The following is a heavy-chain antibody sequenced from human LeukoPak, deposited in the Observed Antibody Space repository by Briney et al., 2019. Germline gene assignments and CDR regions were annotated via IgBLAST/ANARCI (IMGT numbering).Heavy chain of an antibody. D-gene: IGHD3-10*01. CDR1: GFTFSSYA. V-gene: IGHV3-30*04. CDR3: ARASSRVRALDY. CDR2: ISYDGSNK. J-gene: IGHJ4*02. Sequence: GGSLRLSCAASGFTFSSYAMHWVRQAPGKGLEWVAVISYDGSNKYYADSVKGRFTISRDNSKNTLYLQMNSLRAEDTAVYYCARASSRVRALDYWGQGTLVTVSS.